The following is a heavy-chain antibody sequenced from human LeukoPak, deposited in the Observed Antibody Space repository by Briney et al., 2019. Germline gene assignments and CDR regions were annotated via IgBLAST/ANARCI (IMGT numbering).Heavy chain of an antibody. CDR2: ISAYNGNT. V-gene: IGHV1-18*01. Sequence: ASVKVSCKASGYTFTSYGISWVRQAPGQGLEWMGWISAYNGNTNYAQKLQGGVTMTTDTSTSTAYMELRSLRSDDTAVCYCARRYCSSTSCSIYYFDYWGQGTLVTVSS. CDR1: GYTFTSYG. J-gene: IGHJ4*02. CDR3: ARRYCSSTSCSIYYFDY. D-gene: IGHD2-2*01.